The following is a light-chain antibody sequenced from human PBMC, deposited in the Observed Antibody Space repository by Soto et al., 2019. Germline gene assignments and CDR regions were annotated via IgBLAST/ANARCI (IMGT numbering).Light chain of an antibody. J-gene: IGKJ4*01. Sequence: EIVMTQSPATLSLSPGERATLSCRASESVSTNLAWYQQKAGQAPRLLIYGASTRATGIPARLSGSGSGTEFTLTISSLQSEDFAVYYCQQYNNWPLTFGGGTKVDIK. CDR1: ESVSTN. CDR2: GAS. V-gene: IGKV3-15*01. CDR3: QQYNNWPLT.